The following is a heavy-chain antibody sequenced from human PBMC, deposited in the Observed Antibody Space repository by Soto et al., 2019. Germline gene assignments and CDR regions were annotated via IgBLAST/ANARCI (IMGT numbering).Heavy chain of an antibody. D-gene: IGHD2-2*01. J-gene: IGHJ4*02. V-gene: IGHV3-9*01. CDR3: ARDYLVVPHRVIDY. CDR2: ISWNSGNI. Sequence: GGSLRLSCAASGFTFDDYAMYWVRQVLGKGLERVSSISWNSGNIGYADSVKGRFTISRDNSKNTLYLQMNSLRAEDTAVYYCARDYLVVPHRVIDYWGQGTLVTVS. CDR1: GFTFDDYA.